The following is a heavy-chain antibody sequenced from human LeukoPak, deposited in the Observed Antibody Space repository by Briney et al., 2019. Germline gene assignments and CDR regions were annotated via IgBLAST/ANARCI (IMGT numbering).Heavy chain of an antibody. D-gene: IGHD3-16*01. V-gene: IGHV4-59*01. CDR3: ARWGQKFDP. CDR1: GGSISSYY. CDR2: IYYSGST. J-gene: IGHJ5*02. Sequence: PSETLSLTCTVSGGSISSYYWSWIRQPPGKGLGWIGYIYYSGSTNYNPSLKSRVTISVDTSKNQFPLKLSSVTAADTAVYYCARWGQKFDPWGQGTLVTVSS.